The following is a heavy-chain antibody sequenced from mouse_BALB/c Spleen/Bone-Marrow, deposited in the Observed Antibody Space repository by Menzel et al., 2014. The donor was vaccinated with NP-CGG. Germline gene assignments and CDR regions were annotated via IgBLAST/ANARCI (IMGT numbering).Heavy chain of an antibody. CDR1: GYTSTSYY. J-gene: IGHJ1*01. V-gene: IGHV1S81*02. CDR3: PRSNYGYWFFDV. Sequence: QVQLQQSGAELVKPGASVKLSCKASGYTSTSYYMYWVKQRPGQGLEWLGEINPSNGGTNFNEKFKSKATLTVDKSSNTAYVQLSSLTSEDSAVYHCPRSNYGYWFFDVWGAGTTVTVSS. D-gene: IGHD1-1*01. CDR2: INPSNGGT.